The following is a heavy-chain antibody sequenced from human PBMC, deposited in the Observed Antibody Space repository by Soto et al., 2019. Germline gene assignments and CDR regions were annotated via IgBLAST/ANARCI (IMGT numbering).Heavy chain of an antibody. CDR1: GFTFSSYE. CDR3: ASLRGIAAAGDY. J-gene: IGHJ4*02. Sequence: EVQLVESGGGLVQPGGSLRLSCAAFGFTFSSYEMNWVRQAPGKGLEWVSYISSSGSTIYYADSVKGRFTISRDNAKNSLYLQMNSLRAEDTAVYYCASLRGIAAAGDYWGQGTLVTVSS. D-gene: IGHD6-13*01. V-gene: IGHV3-48*03. CDR2: ISSSGSTI.